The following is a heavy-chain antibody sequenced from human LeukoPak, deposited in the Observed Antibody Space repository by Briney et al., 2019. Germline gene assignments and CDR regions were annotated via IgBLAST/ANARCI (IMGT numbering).Heavy chain of an antibody. J-gene: IGHJ6*03. V-gene: IGHV3-15*01. D-gene: IGHD5-18*01. Sequence: GGSLRLSCAASGFTFSNAWMSWVRQAPGKGLEWVGRLRSKTDVGTTDYAAPVKGRFTISRDDSKNTLYLQMNSLKTEDTAVYYCTTCGYSYGFPYYYYYYMDVWGKGTTVTVSS. CDR3: TTCGYSYGFPYYYYYYMDV. CDR1: GFTFSNAW. CDR2: LRSKTDVGTT.